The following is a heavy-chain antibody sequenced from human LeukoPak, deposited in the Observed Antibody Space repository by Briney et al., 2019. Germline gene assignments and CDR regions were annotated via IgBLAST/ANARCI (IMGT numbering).Heavy chain of an antibody. D-gene: IGHD3-10*01. CDR1: GYTFTSYD. V-gene: IGHV1-8*01. Sequence: GASVKVSCKASGYTFTSYDINWVRQATGQGLEWMGWMNPSSGNTGYAQKFQGRVTMTRNTSISTAYMELSRLRSEDTAVYYCARVGTMVRGVTGDWGQGTLVTVSS. J-gene: IGHJ4*02. CDR2: MNPSSGNT. CDR3: ARVGTMVRGVTGD.